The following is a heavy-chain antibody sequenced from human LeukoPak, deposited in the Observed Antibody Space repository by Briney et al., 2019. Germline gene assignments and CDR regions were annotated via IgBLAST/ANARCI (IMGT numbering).Heavy chain of an antibody. Sequence: PSESLSLTCTVSGDSINRRSYYWAWIRQPPGKGLEWIGSISFGGDTDHNPSLRSRVTITEDMSKHHFSLRLTSVTAADTAVYYCARHANGVFDYWGQGTLVTVTS. CDR2: ISFGGDT. D-gene: IGHD2-8*01. CDR3: ARHANGVFDY. CDR1: GDSINRRSYY. J-gene: IGHJ4*02. V-gene: IGHV4-39*01.